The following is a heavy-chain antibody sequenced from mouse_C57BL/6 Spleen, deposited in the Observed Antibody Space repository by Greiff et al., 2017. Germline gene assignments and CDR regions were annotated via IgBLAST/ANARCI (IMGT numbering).Heavy chain of an antibody. CDR2: IDPETGGT. D-gene: IGHD2-2*01. CDR3: TKGWLRQEGY. CDR1: GYTFTDYE. V-gene: IGHV1-15*01. Sequence: VQLQQSGAELVRPGASVTLSCKASGYTFTDYEMHWVKQTPVHGLEWIGAIDPETGGTAYNQKFKGKAILTADKSSSTAYMELRSLTSDDSAVYYGTKGWLRQEGYWGQGTTLTVSS. J-gene: IGHJ2*01.